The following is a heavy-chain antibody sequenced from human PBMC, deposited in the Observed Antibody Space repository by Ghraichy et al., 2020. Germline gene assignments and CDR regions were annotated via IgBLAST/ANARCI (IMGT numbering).Heavy chain of an antibody. Sequence: GGSLRLSCAASGFTFRGASMSWVRQVPGKGLEWVGRIKSRPDGGTADYAAAVEGRFTISREDSKETLYLQMTRLKIEDTAVYYCVKGGSTGTAWGQGTLVTVSS. CDR3: VKGGSTGTA. J-gene: IGHJ5*02. CDR1: GFTFRGAS. D-gene: IGHD3-10*01. V-gene: IGHV3-15*01. CDR2: IKSRPDGGTA.